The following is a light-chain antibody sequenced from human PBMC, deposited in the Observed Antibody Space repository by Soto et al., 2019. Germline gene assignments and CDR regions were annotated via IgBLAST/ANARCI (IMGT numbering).Light chain of an antibody. CDR2: DAS. CDR1: RSVTDY. Sequence: EIVLTQSPATLSLSPGERATLSCRASRSVTDYLAWYQQKPGRAPRLLIYDASNRATGIPARFSGSGSGTDFTLTISSLEPEDFAVYYCQQRGDWPWTFGQGTKVDIK. J-gene: IGKJ1*01. CDR3: QQRGDWPWT. V-gene: IGKV3-11*01.